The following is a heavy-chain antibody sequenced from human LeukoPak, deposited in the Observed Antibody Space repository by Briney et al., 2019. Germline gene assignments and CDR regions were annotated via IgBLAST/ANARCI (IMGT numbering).Heavy chain of an antibody. CDR2: IWSHGNTK. Sequence: GGSPRLSCAASGFVFSTYGMHWVRQAPGKGLEWVAVIWSHGNTKKYADSVTGRFTISRDNSKNTLYLEMNTLRAEDTAVYYCARDDDYDDHNTFDMWGHGTMVTVSS. J-gene: IGHJ3*02. CDR3: ARDDDYDDHNTFDM. CDR1: GFVFSTYG. D-gene: IGHD4-17*01. V-gene: IGHV3-33*01.